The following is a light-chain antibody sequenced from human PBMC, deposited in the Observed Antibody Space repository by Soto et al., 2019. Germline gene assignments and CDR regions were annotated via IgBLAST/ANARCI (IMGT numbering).Light chain of an antibody. CDR1: QTISSW. J-gene: IGKJ1*01. V-gene: IGKV1-5*01. CDR2: DAS. Sequence: DIQMTQSPSTLSGSVGDRVTITCRASQTISSWLAWYQQKPGKAPKLLIYDASSLGSGVPSRFSGSGSGTEFTLTISSLQPDDFATYYCQQYNSYSQTFGQGTKVDIK. CDR3: QQYNSYSQT.